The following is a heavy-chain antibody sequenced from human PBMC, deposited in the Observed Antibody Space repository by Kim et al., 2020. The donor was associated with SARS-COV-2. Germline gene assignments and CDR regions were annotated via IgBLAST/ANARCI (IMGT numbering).Heavy chain of an antibody. D-gene: IGHD6-13*01. CDR1: GGSISSYY. Sequence: SETLSLTCTVSGGSISSYYWSWIRQPPGKGLEWIGYIYYSGSTNYNPSLKSRVTISVDTSKNQFSLKLSSVTAADTAVYYCARDSSWGNWFDPWGQGTL. CDR3: ARDSSWGNWFDP. CDR2: IYYSGST. J-gene: IGHJ5*02. V-gene: IGHV4-59*01.